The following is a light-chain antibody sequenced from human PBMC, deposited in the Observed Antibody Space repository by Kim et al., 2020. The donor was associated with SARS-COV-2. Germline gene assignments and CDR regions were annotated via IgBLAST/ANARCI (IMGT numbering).Light chain of an antibody. CDR3: AAWDDTLNAWV. V-gene: IGLV1-44*01. Sequence: ELTQPPSASGTPGQRVTISCSGGSSNIGTNSVSWYQQVPGTAPKLLMYSNGQRPSGVPDRFSGSKSGTSVSLAISGLQSEDEADYYCAAWDDTLNAWVFAGGTQLTVL. CDR2: SNG. J-gene: IGLJ3*02. CDR1: SSNIGTNS.